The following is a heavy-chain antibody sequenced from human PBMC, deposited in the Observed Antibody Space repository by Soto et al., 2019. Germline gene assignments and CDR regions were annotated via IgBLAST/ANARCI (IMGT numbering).Heavy chain of an antibody. CDR3: ARDPPQYDILTGYQLPDY. D-gene: IGHD3-9*01. Sequence: QVQLVQSGAEVKKPGASVKVSCKASGYTFTSSGISWVRQAPGQGLEWMGWISAYNGNTNYAQKLQGRVTMTTDTCTSTAYMELRSLRSDDTAVYYCARDPPQYDILTGYQLPDYWGQGTLVTVSS. CDR1: GYTFTSSG. CDR2: ISAYNGNT. J-gene: IGHJ4*02. V-gene: IGHV1-18*01.